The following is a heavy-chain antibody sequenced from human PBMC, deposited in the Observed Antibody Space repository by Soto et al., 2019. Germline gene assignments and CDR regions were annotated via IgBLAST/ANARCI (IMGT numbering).Heavy chain of an antibody. CDR3: ARSGGRIMITFGGGADCYFYDY. J-gene: IGHJ4*02. Sequence: SQTLSLTCDISGDSVSSKTAACNWIRQSPSRGLEWLGRTYYRSKWYNDYAVSVKSRITINPDTSKNQFSLQLNSVTPEDTAVYYCARSGGRIMITFGGGADCYFYDYCGRGTPVLVS. V-gene: IGHV6-1*01. CDR1: GDSVSSKTAA. CDR2: TYYRSKWYN. D-gene: IGHD3-16*01.